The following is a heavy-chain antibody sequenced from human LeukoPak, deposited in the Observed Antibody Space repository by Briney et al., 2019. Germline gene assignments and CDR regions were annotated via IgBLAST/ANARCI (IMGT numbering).Heavy chain of an antibody. D-gene: IGHD5-24*01. CDR2: IYSSGNT. J-gene: IGHJ4*02. Sequence: QTGGSLRLSCAASGFTVSSNYMSWVRQAPGKGLVWVSVIYSSGNTYYADSVKGRFTISRDNSKNTLYLQMNSLRAEDTAVYYCARGDGYNSYYFDYWGQGTLVTVSS. CDR1: GFTVSSNY. CDR3: ARGDGYNSYYFDY. V-gene: IGHV3-53*01.